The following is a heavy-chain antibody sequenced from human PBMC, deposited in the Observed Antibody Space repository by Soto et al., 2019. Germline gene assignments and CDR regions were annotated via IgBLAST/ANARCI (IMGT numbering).Heavy chain of an antibody. CDR1: GGSISSGGYY. Sequence: SETLSLTCTVSGGSISSGGYYWSWIRQHPGKGLEWIGYIYYSGSTYYNPSLKSRVTISVDTSKNQSSLKLSSVTAADTAVYYCARAGYSSSWSTYYFDYWGQGTLVTVSS. V-gene: IGHV4-31*03. CDR3: ARAGYSSSWSTYYFDY. D-gene: IGHD6-13*01. CDR2: IYYSGST. J-gene: IGHJ4*02.